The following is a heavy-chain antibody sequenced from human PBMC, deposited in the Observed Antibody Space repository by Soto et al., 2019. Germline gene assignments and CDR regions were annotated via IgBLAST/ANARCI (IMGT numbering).Heavy chain of an antibody. D-gene: IGHD2-15*01. J-gene: IGHJ5*02. CDR3: ARDNTDPDIVGVVANWFDP. V-gene: IGHV3-33*01. Sequence: QVQLVESGGGVVQPGRSLRLSCAASGFTFSSYGMHWVRQAPGKGLEWVAVIWYDGSNKYYADSVKGRFTISRDNSKNTLYLQMNSLRAEDTAVYYCARDNTDPDIVGVVANWFDPWGQGTLVTVSS. CDR1: GFTFSSYG. CDR2: IWYDGSNK.